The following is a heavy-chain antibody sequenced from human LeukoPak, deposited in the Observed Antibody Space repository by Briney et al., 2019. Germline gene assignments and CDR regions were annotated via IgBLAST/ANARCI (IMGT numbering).Heavy chain of an antibody. D-gene: IGHD3-9*01. CDR2: INPNSGGT. Sequence: GASVKVSCKASGYTFTGYYMHWVRQAPGQGLEWMGWINPNSGGTNYAQKFQGRVTMTRDTSISTAYMELSRLRSDDTAVYYCARGDPYYDILTGLDYWGQGTLVTVSS. CDR3: ARGDPYYDILTGLDY. J-gene: IGHJ4*02. V-gene: IGHV1-2*02. CDR1: GYTFTGYY.